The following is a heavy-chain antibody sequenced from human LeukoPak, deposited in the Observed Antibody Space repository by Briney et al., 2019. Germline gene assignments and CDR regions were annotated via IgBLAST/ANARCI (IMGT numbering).Heavy chain of an antibody. V-gene: IGHV4-59*01. D-gene: IGHD2-15*01. Sequence: SETLSLTCTVSGGSISSYYWSWIRQPPGKGLEWIGYIYYSGSTNYNPSLKSRVTISVDMSKNQFSLKLSSVTAADTAVYYCARGSWTYYYGMDVWGQGTTVTVSS. CDR1: GGSISSYY. CDR2: IYYSGST. CDR3: ARGSWTYYYGMDV. J-gene: IGHJ6*02.